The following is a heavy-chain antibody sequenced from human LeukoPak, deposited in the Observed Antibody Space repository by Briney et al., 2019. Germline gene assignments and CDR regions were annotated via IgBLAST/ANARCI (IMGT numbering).Heavy chain of an antibody. CDR1: GGSLTSGDYY. CDR3: AGERWDDVFDI. CDR2: IYYSGST. Sequence: PSQTLSLTCSVSGGSLTSGDYYWSWIRQHPGKCIEWIGYIYYSGSTYYNPSLKSRVIITEDTSKNQFFLQLSSVTAAGTAVYYCAGERWDDVFDIWGQGTMVTVSS. J-gene: IGHJ3*02. D-gene: IGHD1-26*01. V-gene: IGHV4-30-4*01.